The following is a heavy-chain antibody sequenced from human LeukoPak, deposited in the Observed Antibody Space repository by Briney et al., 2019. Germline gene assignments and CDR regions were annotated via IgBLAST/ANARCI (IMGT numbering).Heavy chain of an antibody. Sequence: GGSLRLSCAASGFTFSDHYMDWVRQAPGKGLEWVANIKQDGTETYYVDSLKGRFTISRDNAKNSLYLQLNSLRAEDTAVYYCARAPTVTTRVFASWGQGTLVTVSS. CDR2: IKQDGTET. J-gene: IGHJ5*01. CDR1: GFTFSDHY. V-gene: IGHV3-7*03. D-gene: IGHD4-17*01. CDR3: ARAPTVTTRVFAS.